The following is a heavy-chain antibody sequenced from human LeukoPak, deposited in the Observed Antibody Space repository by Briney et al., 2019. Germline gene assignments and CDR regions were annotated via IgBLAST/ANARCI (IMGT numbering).Heavy chain of an antibody. CDR1: GFTFSNYG. CDR3: AREASLAALDY. D-gene: IGHD6-6*01. CDR2: IWSDGSNK. J-gene: IGHJ4*02. Sequence: GGSLRLSCAPSGFTFSNYGMHWVRQAPGKGLEWVAVIWSDGSNKYYADSVKGRFTISRDNSKNTLYLQMNSLRAEDTAVYYCAREASLAALDYWGQGTLATVSS. V-gene: IGHV3-33*01.